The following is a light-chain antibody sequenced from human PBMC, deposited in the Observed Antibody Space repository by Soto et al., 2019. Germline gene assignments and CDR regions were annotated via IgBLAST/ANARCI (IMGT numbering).Light chain of an antibody. Sequence: DIQMTQSPSSLSASVGDRVTITCRASQTINTYLNWYQQKLGKAPKLLIYAASSLQSGVPSRFSGSGSGTDFTLTISSLQPEDFATYYCQQSYSTLWTFGQGTKVEIK. CDR3: QQSYSTLWT. J-gene: IGKJ1*01. CDR2: AAS. V-gene: IGKV1-39*01. CDR1: QTINTY.